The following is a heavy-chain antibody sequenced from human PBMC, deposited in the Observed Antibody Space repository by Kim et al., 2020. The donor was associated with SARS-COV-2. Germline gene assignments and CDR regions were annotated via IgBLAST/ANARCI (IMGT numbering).Heavy chain of an antibody. CDR2: ISYDGSNK. J-gene: IGHJ6*02. V-gene: IGHV3-33*05. CDR3: AREGSGSYYYYYGMDV. D-gene: IGHD1-26*01. Sequence: GGSLRLSCAASGFTFSSYGMHWVRQAPGKGLEWVAVISYDGSNKYYADSVKGRFTISRDNSKNTLYLQMNSLRAEDTAVYYCAREGSGSYYYYYGMDVWGQGTTVTVSS. CDR1: GFTFSSYG.